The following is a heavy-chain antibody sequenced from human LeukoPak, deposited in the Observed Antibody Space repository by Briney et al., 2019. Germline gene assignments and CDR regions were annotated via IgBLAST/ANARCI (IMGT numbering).Heavy chain of an antibody. CDR3: ARDYGSSWYRAYYYYMDV. J-gene: IGHJ6*03. CDR1: GYTFTGHY. V-gene: IGHV1-46*01. CDR2: INPSGGST. Sequence: ASVKVSCKASGYTFTGHYIHWVRQAPGQGLEWMGIINPSGGSTSYAQKFQGRVTMTRDMSTSTVHMELSSLRSEDTAVYYCARDYGSSWYRAYYYYMDVWGKGTTVTVSS. D-gene: IGHD6-13*01.